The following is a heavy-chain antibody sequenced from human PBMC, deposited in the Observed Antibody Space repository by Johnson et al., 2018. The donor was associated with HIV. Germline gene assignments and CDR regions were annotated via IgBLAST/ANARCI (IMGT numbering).Heavy chain of an antibody. J-gene: IGHJ3*02. V-gene: IGHV3-30*04. D-gene: IGHD6-6*01. CDR2: ISYDGSNK. CDR3: AKEGLRSSLRSGDAFDI. Sequence: GLEWVAGISYDGSNKYYADSVKGRFTISRDNSKNTLYLQMNSLRAEDTAVYYCAKEGLRSSLRSGDAFDIWGHGTLVTVSS.